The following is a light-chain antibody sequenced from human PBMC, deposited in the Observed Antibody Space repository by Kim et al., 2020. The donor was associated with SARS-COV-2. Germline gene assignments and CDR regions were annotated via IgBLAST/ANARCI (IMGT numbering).Light chain of an antibody. CDR3: QQYNNGPWT. V-gene: IGKV3-15*01. J-gene: IGKJ1*01. Sequence: ETVMTQSPATLSVSPGERATLSCRASQTVKYNLAWYQQKPGQAPRLLIYGVSTRATGIPARFSGSGSGTDFTLTINSLQSEDFAVYSCQQYNNGPWTFGQGTKVDIK. CDR2: GVS. CDR1: QTVKYN.